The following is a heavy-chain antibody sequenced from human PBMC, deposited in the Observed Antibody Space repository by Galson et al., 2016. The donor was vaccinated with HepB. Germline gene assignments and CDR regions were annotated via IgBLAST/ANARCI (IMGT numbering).Heavy chain of an antibody. CDR1: GGSISSGGYY. J-gene: IGHJ6*03. CDR2: IYTSGRT. Sequence: TLSLTCTVSGGSISSGGYYWSWIRLPAGRGLEWIGRIYTSGRTNYNPSLKSRVTISVDTSKNQFSLKLSSVTAADTAVYYCARDLYSSFPMDVWGKGTTVTVSS. D-gene: IGHD6-6*01. V-gene: IGHV4-61*02. CDR3: ARDLYSSFPMDV.